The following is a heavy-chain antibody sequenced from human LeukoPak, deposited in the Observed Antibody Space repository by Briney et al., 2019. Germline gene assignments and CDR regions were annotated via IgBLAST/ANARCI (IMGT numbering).Heavy chain of an antibody. CDR3: ARNTAAGPVY. J-gene: IGHJ4*02. CDR1: GYSISSGYY. V-gene: IGHV4-38-2*02. CDR2: IYHSGST. D-gene: IGHD6-13*01. Sequence: PSETLSLTCTVSGYSISSGYYWGWLRQPPGKGLEWIGSIYHSGSTYYNPSLKSRVTISVDTSKNQFSLKLSSVTAADTAVYYCARNTAAGPVYWGQGTLVTVSS.